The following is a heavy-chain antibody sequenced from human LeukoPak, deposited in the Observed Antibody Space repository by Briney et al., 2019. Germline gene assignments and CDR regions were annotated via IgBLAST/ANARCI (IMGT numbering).Heavy chain of an antibody. J-gene: IGHJ5*01. D-gene: IGHD3-22*01. CDR1: GFTFTTYW. CDR2: IKQDGTEK. V-gene: IGHV3-7*01. Sequence: GESLRLSCAASGFTFTTYWLGWVRQPPGKGLEWVANIKQDGTEKYYVDSVKGRFTISRDNAKNSLYLQMNSLRAEDTAVYYCARELLLWFDYWGQGTLVTVSS. CDR3: ARELLLWFDY.